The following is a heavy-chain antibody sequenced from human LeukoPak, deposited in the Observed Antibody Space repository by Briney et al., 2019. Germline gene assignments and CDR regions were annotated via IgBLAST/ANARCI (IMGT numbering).Heavy chain of an antibody. Sequence: GGSLRLSCAASGFTFSSYVMHWVRQAPGKGLEWAAVISYDGSNKYYADSVKGRFTISRDNSKNTLYLQMNSLRPEDTSVYYCAKTGSGWYFDYWGQGTLVTVSS. CDR2: ISYDGSNK. D-gene: IGHD6-19*01. V-gene: IGHV3-30*18. J-gene: IGHJ4*02. CDR1: GFTFSSYV. CDR3: AKTGSGWYFDY.